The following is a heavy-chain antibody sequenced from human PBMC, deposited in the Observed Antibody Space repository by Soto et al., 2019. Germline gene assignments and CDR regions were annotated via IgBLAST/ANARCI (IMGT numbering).Heavy chain of an antibody. Sequence: QVQLVQSGAEVKKPGSSVKVSCKASGGRFSSYAITWVRQAPGQGLEWMGGIVPIFGTANYAQTFQGRVTITADESTSTAYMELGSLRSDDTPVYFCARGRIAVAYFDYWGQGALVTVSS. D-gene: IGHD6-19*01. CDR3: ARGRIAVAYFDY. CDR1: GGRFSSYA. CDR2: IVPIFGTA. V-gene: IGHV1-69*01. J-gene: IGHJ4*02.